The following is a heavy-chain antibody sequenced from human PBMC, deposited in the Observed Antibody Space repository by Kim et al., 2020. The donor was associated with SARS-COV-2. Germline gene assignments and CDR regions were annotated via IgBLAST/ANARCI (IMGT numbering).Heavy chain of an antibody. Sequence: SETLSLTCAVYGGSFSGYYWSWIRQPPGKGLEWIGEINHSGSTNYNPSLKSRVTISVDTSKNQFSLKLSSVTAADTAVYYCARSYGGKSLLFDYWGQGTLVTVSS. CDR2: INHSGST. V-gene: IGHV4-34*01. CDR3: ARSYGGKSLLFDY. D-gene: IGHD2-15*01. CDR1: GGSFSGYY. J-gene: IGHJ4*02.